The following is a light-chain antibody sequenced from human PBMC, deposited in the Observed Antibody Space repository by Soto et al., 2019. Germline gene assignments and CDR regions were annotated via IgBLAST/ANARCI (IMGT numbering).Light chain of an antibody. V-gene: IGKV3-20*01. Sequence: DIVLTQSPGTLSLPPGERAILSCSASQSVSSSHLAWYQQKPGQAPRLLIYGASSKATGIPDRFSGSGSGADFSLTFSRLEPEDFAVCYCQHYGTSPPALTFGGGTKVDIK. CDR1: QSVSSSH. CDR3: QHYGTSPPALT. J-gene: IGKJ4*01. CDR2: GAS.